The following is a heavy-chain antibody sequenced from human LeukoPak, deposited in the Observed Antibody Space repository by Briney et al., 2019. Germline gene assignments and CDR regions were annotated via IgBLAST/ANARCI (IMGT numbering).Heavy chain of an antibody. J-gene: IGHJ4*02. Sequence: GVSLRLSCAASGFTFSNYAMNWVRHAPGKGREWFSGITGRGATTYYAVSVKGRFTISRDNSKNTLYLPMKSLRAEATAVYFCAKTRTNYDFWSEYYFDFWGQGTLVTVSS. V-gene: IGHV3-23*01. D-gene: IGHD3-3*01. CDR1: GFTFSNYA. CDR3: AKTRTNYDFWSEYYFDF. CDR2: ITGRGATT.